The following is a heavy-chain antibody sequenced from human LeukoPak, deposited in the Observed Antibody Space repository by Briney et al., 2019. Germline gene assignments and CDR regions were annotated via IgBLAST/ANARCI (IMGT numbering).Heavy chain of an antibody. V-gene: IGHV4-59*01. CDR2: IYNSGST. D-gene: IGHD5-24*01. Sequence: PSETLSLTCTVSGGSIGSYYWTWTRQPPGKGLEWIGYIYNSGSTNYNPSLKSRVTISVDTSKNQFSLKLSSVTAADTAVYYCARSRDGYNLDYWGQGTLVTVSS. CDR1: GGSIGSYY. J-gene: IGHJ4*02. CDR3: ARSRDGYNLDY.